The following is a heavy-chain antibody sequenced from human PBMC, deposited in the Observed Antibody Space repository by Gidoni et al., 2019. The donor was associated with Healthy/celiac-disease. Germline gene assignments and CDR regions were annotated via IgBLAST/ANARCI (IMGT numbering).Heavy chain of an antibody. D-gene: IGHD5-12*01. J-gene: IGHJ4*02. CDR2: ISYDGSNK. Sequence: VISYDGSNKYYADSVKGRFTISRDNSKNTLSLQMNSLRAEDTAVYYCAKDGGYSGYVWNDYLDYWGQGTLVTVSS. V-gene: IGHV3-30*18. CDR3: AKDGGYSGYVWNDYLDY.